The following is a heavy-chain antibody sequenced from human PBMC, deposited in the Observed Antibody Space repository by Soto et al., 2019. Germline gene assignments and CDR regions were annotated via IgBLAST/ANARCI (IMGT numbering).Heavy chain of an antibody. CDR2: IYSGGST. D-gene: IGHD2-8*01. CDR3: ARGRVYLDY. V-gene: IGHV3-66*01. CDR1: GFPVSSNY. Sequence: GGSLRLSCAASGFPVSSNYMSWFRQSPGKGLEWVSVIYSGGSTTFYADSVKGRFTISRDNSKSTLYLQMNSLRAEDTAVYYCARGRVYLDYWGQGILVNVSS. J-gene: IGHJ4*02.